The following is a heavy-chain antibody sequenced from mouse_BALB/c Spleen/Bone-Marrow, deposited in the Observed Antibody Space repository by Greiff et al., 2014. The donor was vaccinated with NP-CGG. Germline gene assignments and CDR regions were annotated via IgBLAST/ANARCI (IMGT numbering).Heavy chain of an antibody. CDR3: ARFGRYYFDY. J-gene: IGHJ2*01. V-gene: IGHV1-54*01. Sequence: QVQLQQSGAELVRPGTAVNVSCKASGYAFTNYLIEWVKQRPGQGLEWVGVINPGNGGANYNEKFKGKATLTADKSSSTAYMQLSSLTSDDSAVYFCARFGRYYFDYWGQGTTLTVSS. CDR2: INPGNGGA. CDR1: GYAFTNYL.